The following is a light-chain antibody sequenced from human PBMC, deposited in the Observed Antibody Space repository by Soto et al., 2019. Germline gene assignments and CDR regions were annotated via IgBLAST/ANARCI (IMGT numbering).Light chain of an antibody. J-gene: IGKJ1*01. CDR2: GAS. Sequence: ENGLTHSPVTLSLSPGERATLSCSASQSVSNSYLAWYQQKPGQAPRLLIYGASSRATGIPDRFSGSGSGTDFTLTISRLEPEDCAVYCCQQYGSSPWTFGQRTKV. CDR1: QSVSNSY. V-gene: IGKV3-20*01. CDR3: QQYGSSPWT.